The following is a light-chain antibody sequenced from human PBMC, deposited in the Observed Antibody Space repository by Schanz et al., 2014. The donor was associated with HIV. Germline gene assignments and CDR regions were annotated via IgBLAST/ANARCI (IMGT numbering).Light chain of an antibody. CDR1: SSNIRINT. CDR3: AAWDDSLNGVV. Sequence: QSVLTQPPSASGTPGQRVTISCSGSSSNIRINTVNWHQQFPGTAPKLLIYSNSRRPSGVPDRFSGSKSGTSASLAISGLQSEDEADYYCAAWDDSLNGVVFGRGTKLTVL. V-gene: IGLV1-44*01. J-gene: IGLJ2*01. CDR2: SNS.